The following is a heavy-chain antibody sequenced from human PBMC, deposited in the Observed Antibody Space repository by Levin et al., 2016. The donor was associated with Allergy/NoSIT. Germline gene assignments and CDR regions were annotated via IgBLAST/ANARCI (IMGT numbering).Heavy chain of an antibody. V-gene: IGHV1-2*06. CDR3: ARSRAVRYYYYYMDV. J-gene: IGHJ6*03. CDR2: INPNSGGT. Sequence: WVRQAPGQGLEWMGRINPNSGGTNYAQKFQGRVTMTRDTSISTAYMELSRLRSDDTAVYYCARSRAVRYYYYYMDVWGKGTTVTVSS. D-gene: IGHD3-10*01.